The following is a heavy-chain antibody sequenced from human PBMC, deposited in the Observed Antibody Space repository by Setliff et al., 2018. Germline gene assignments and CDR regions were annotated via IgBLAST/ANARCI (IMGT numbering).Heavy chain of an antibody. CDR1: GGSFSGYY. V-gene: IGHV4-34*01. D-gene: IGHD5-12*01. CDR3: ARRKGVATDAFDI. J-gene: IGHJ3*02. CDR2: INHSGST. Sequence: SETLSLTCAVYGGSFSGYYWSWIRQPPGKGLEWIGEINHSGSTNYNPSLKSRVTISVDTSKNQLSLKMTSVTAADTAVYYCARRKGVATDAFDIWGQGTMVTVSS.